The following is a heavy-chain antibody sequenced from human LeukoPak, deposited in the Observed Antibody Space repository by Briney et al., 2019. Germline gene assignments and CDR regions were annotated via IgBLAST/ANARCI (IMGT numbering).Heavy chain of an antibody. V-gene: IGHV3-7*01. CDR1: GFSLSRYW. CDR2: IRQDGDEK. CDR3: AREGDTSPGLDY. Sequence: PGGSLRLSCTASGFSLSRYWMSWVRLAPGKGLEWVANIRQDGDEKHYVDSVKGRLTISRDNAKNSVYLQMTSLRAEDTAVYFCAREGDTSPGLDYWGQGALVTVSS. J-gene: IGHJ4*02.